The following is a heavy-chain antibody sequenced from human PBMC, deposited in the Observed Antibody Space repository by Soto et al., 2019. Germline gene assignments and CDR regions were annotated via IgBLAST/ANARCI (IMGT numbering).Heavy chain of an antibody. V-gene: IGHV1-2*02. CDR3: AREEGTMIVVVITRSYNWFDP. D-gene: IGHD3-22*01. J-gene: IGHJ5*02. CDR2: INPNSGGT. Sequence: ASVKVSFKASGYTFTGYYMHWVRQAPGQGLEWMGWINPNSGGTNYAQKFQGRVTMTRDTSISTAYMELSRLRSDDTAVYYCAREEGTMIVVVITRSYNWFDPWGQGTLVTVSS. CDR1: GYTFTGYY.